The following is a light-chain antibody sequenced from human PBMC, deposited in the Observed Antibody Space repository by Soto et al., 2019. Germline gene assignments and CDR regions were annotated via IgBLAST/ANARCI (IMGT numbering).Light chain of an antibody. Sequence: QPASVSGSPGQSITISCIGTSSDVGAYNYVSWYQQHPDKAPKLIINDVSNRPSGVSIRFSGSKSGNTASLIISELQAEDEADYYCSSYTSSSTYVFGTGTKLTVL. CDR3: SSYTSSSTYV. CDR1: SSDVGAYNY. V-gene: IGLV2-14*01. CDR2: DVS. J-gene: IGLJ1*01.